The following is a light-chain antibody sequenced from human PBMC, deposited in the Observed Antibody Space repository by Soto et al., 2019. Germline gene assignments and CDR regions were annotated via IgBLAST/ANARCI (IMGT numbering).Light chain of an antibody. CDR1: QSVTTF. V-gene: IGKV3-11*01. CDR3: QQRTNWPLT. J-gene: IGKJ4*01. CDR2: DAS. Sequence: EIVLTQSPVTLSLSPGERATLSCRASQSVTTFLAWYQQKPGQAPRLLIYDASKRATGIPARFSGSGSGTDFTLTISSLDPEDFAVYYCQQRTNWPLTFGGGTKVEIK.